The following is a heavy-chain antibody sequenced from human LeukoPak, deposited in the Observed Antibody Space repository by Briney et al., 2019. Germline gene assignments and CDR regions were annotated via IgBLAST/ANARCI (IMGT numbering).Heavy chain of an antibody. CDR1: GGSFSGYY. CDR2: INHSGST. CDR3: ARVISAHYFDY. J-gene: IGHJ4*02. Sequence: PSEALSLTCAVYGGSFSGYYWSWIRQPPGKGLEWIGEINHSGSTNYNPSLKSRVTISVDTYKNHFSLKLSSVTAADTAVYYCARVISAHYFDYWGQGTLVTVSS. D-gene: IGHD6-6*01. V-gene: IGHV4-34*01.